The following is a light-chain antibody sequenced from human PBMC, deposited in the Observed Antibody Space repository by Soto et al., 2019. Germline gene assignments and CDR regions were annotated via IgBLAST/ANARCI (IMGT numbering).Light chain of an antibody. CDR2: GAS. CDR3: QQYNSWPPYT. CDR1: ESVSSN. Sequence: EIVMTQSPETLSVSPGERATVSCRASESVSSNLAWYQQKAGQAPRLLIYGASTRATGIPARFSGSGSGTEFTLTISTLQSEDVAIYYCQQYNSWPPYTFGQGAQVDIK. V-gene: IGKV3-15*01. J-gene: IGKJ2*01.